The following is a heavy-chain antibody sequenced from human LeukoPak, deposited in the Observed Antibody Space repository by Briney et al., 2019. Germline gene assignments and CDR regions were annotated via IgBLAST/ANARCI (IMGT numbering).Heavy chain of an antibody. Sequence: SETLSLTCTVSGGSISSSSHYWGWIRQPPGKGLEWIVTIYYSGSTYYTPSLKSRVTISVDTSKNEFSLKLSSVTAADTAVYYCARDRDYPTQYFDYWGQGILVTVSS. D-gene: IGHD4-11*01. CDR1: GGSISSSSHY. V-gene: IGHV4-39*07. J-gene: IGHJ4*02. CDR2: IYYSGST. CDR3: ARDRDYPTQYFDY.